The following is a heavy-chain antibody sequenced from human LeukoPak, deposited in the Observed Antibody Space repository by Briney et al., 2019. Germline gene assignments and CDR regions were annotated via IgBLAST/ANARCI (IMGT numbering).Heavy chain of an antibody. CDR1: GFTFSSYA. Sequence: PGGSLRHSCAASGFTFSSYAMSWVRQAPGKGLEWVSAISGSGGSTYYADSVKGRFTISRDNSKNTLYLQMNSLRAEDTAVYYCAKLNNYDFWSGYYCYFDYWGQGTLVTVSS. CDR3: AKLNNYDFWSGYYCYFDY. D-gene: IGHD3-3*01. J-gene: IGHJ4*02. CDR2: ISGSGGST. V-gene: IGHV3-23*01.